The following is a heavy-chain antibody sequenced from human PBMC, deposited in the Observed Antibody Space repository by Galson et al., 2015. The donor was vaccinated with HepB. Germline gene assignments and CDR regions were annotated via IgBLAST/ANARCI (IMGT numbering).Heavy chain of an antibody. J-gene: IGHJ5*02. CDR1: GGTFSSYA. CDR3: ARAPGPLDYDSSGYYS. Sequence: SVKVSCKASGGTFSSYAISWVRQAPGQGLEWMGGIIPIFGTANYAQKFRGRVTITADESTSTAYMELSSLRSEDTAVYYCARAPGPLDYDSSGYYSWGQGTLVTVSS. D-gene: IGHD3-22*01. V-gene: IGHV1-69*13. CDR2: IIPIFGTA.